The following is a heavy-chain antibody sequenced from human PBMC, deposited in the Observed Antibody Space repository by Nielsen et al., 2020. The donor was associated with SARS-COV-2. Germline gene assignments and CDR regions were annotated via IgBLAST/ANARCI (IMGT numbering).Heavy chain of an antibody. CDR3: ARAELRYFDWLPHPFDY. V-gene: IGHV4-34*01. D-gene: IGHD3-9*01. Sequence: SETLSLTCAVYGGSFSGYYWSWIRQPPGKGLEWIGEINHSGSTNYNLSLKSRVTISVDTSKNQFSLKLSSVTAADTAVYYCARAELRYFDWLPHPFDYWGQGTLVTVSS. J-gene: IGHJ4*02. CDR2: INHSGST. CDR1: GGSFSGYY.